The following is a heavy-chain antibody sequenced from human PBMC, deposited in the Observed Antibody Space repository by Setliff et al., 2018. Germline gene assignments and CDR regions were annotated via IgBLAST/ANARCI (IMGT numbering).Heavy chain of an antibody. CDR2: IRHDGNNT. V-gene: IGHV3-30*02. CDR3: AKEITEVIISGLDF. CDR1: GFTFSTFA. Sequence: WGSLRLSCAASGFTFSTFAMTWVRQAPGKGLEWVTFIRHDGNNTYYSDSVKGRFTISRDNSKNILYLDMNSLRPEDTAVYYCAKEITEVIISGLDFRGQGTVVTVSS. J-gene: IGHJ4*02. D-gene: IGHD3-16*01.